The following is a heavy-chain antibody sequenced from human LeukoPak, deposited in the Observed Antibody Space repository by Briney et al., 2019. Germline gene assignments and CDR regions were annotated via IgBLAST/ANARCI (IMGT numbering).Heavy chain of an antibody. V-gene: IGHV4-30-4*08. CDR1: GGSISSGDYY. CDR2: IYTSGST. Sequence: PSQTLSRTCTVSGGSISSGDYYWSWIRQPPGKGLEWIGYIYTSGSTNYNPSLKSQVTMSVDTSKNQFSLKLSSVTAADTAVYYCARMDDCGSTDCSAFDYWGQGTLVPVSS. D-gene: IGHD2-2*01. J-gene: IGHJ4*02. CDR3: ARMDDCGSTDCSAFDY.